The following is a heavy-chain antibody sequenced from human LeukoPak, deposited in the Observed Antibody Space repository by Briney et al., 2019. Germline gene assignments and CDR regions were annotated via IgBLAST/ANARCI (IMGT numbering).Heavy chain of an antibody. D-gene: IGHD3-9*01. J-gene: IGHJ4*02. Sequence: SVKVSCKASVCTFSSYAISWVRQAPGQGLEWMGRIIPIFGTANYAQKLQGRVTITTDESTSTAYMKLSSLRSEDTAVYYCAREIRYFDWLVPYYFDYWGQGTLVTVSS. CDR1: VCTFSSYA. CDR3: AREIRYFDWLVPYYFDY. CDR2: IIPIFGTA. V-gene: IGHV1-69*05.